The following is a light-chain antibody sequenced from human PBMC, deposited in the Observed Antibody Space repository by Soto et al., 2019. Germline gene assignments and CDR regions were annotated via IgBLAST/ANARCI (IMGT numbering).Light chain of an antibody. V-gene: IGLV2-8*01. Sequence: QSALTQPPSASGSLGQSVTISCTGSSSDVGTYNYVSWYQQYPGKAPKLMIYEVTKRPSGVPDRFSGSKSGNTAFLTVSGLQADDEADYYCSSYAGSNNFVVFGGGTKLTVL. CDR3: SSYAGSNNFVV. J-gene: IGLJ2*01. CDR1: SSDVGTYNY. CDR2: EVT.